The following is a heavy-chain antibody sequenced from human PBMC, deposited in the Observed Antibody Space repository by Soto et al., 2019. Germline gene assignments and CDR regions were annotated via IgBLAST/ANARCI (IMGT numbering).Heavy chain of an antibody. D-gene: IGHD2-8*01. Sequence: RLEGMGWINAGNGNTKYSQKFQGRGTMTRNTSISTAYMELSSLRSEDTAVYYCARLGGSVLMLYAVGAFDIWGQGTMVTGSS. V-gene: IGHV1-3*01. CDR3: ARLGGSVLMLYAVGAFDI. CDR2: INAGNGNT. J-gene: IGHJ3*02.